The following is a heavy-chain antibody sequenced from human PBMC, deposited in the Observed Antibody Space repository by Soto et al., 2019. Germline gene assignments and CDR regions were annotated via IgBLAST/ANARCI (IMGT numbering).Heavy chain of an antibody. CDR1: GASISSGSFY. Sequence: QVQLQESGPGLVKPSQTLSLTCTVSGASISSGSFYWSWIRQHPGEGLEWIGYMYYSWNTYYNPSLKSRLTISVDTSKNQFALNLRSVTAADTAVYYCARWGAVAGTDWCDPWGQGTLVTVSS. D-gene: IGHD6-19*01. J-gene: IGHJ5*02. V-gene: IGHV4-31*03. CDR3: ARWGAVAGTDWCDP. CDR2: MYYSWNT.